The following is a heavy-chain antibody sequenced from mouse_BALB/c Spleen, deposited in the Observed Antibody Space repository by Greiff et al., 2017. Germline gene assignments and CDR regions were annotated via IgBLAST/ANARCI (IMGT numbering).Heavy chain of an antibody. J-gene: IGHJ2*01. Sequence: EVNVVESGGGLVQPGGSRKLSCAASGFTFSSFGMHWVRQAPEKGLEWVAYISSGSSTIDYADTVKGRFTISRDNPKNTLFLQMTSLRSEDTAMYYCARSGLYDGYLFYFDYWGQGTTLTVSS. V-gene: IGHV5-17*02. D-gene: IGHD2-3*01. CDR1: GFTFSSFG. CDR3: ARSGLYDGYLFYFDY. CDR2: ISSGSSTI.